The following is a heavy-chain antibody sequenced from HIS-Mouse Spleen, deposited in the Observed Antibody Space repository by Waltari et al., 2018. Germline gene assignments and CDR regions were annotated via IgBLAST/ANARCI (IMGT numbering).Heavy chain of an antibody. CDR3: AREIPYSSSWYDWYFDL. V-gene: IGHV4-39*07. CDR1: GGSISSSSYS. CDR2: IYYSGST. D-gene: IGHD6-13*01. J-gene: IGHJ2*01. Sequence: QLQLQESGPGLVKPSETLSLTGTVSGGSISSSSYSWGLTRQPPGKGLEWIGSIYYSGSTYYNPSLKSRVTISVDTSKNQFSLKLSSVTAADTAVYYCAREIPYSSSWYDWYFDLWGRGTLVTVSS.